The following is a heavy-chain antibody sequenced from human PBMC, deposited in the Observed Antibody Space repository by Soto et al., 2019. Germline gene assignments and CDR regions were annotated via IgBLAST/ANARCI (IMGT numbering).Heavy chain of an antibody. D-gene: IGHD3-22*01. V-gene: IGHV4-34*01. CDR3: ATAVSGYRPFDY. J-gene: IGHJ4*02. Sequence: QVQLQQWGAGLLKPSETLSLTCAVYGGSFSGYYWSWIRQPPGKGLEWIGEINHSGSTNYNPSLKSRVTISVDTSKNQFSLKLRSVTAADTAVYYCATAVSGYRPFDYWGQGTLVTVSS. CDR1: GGSFSGYY. CDR2: INHSGST.